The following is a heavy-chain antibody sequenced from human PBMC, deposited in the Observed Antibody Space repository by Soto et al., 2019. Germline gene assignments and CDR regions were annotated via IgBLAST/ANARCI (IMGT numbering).Heavy chain of an antibody. D-gene: IGHD4-17*01. Sequence: PGGSLRLSCAASGFIVNSNYMSWVRQVPGKRLEWVSVIYSGGYTHYADSVKGRFTISRHNIKNTLYLQMNSLRAEDTAVYYCGRVYGDYGGFFEYWGQGTQVTVSS. CDR1: GFIVNSNY. CDR3: GRVYGDYGGFFEY. V-gene: IGHV3-53*04. J-gene: IGHJ4*02. CDR2: IYSGGYT.